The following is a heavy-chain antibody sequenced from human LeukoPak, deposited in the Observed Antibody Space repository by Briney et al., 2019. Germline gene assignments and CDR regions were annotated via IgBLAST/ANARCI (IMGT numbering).Heavy chain of an antibody. CDR1: GFTFSSYA. CDR2: ISYDGSNK. J-gene: IGHJ5*02. Sequence: GRSLRLSCAASGFTFSSYAMHWVRQAPGKGLEWVAVISYDGSNKYYADSVKGRFTISRDNSKNTLYLQMNSLRAEDTAVYYCASLGYCSSTSCNRGPNNWFDPWGQGTLVTVSS. CDR3: ASLGYCSSTSCNRGPNNWFDP. D-gene: IGHD2-2*02. V-gene: IGHV3-30*04.